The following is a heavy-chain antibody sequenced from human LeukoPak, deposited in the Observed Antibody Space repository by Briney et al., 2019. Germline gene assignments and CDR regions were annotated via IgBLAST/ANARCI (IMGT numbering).Heavy chain of an antibody. CDR3: ARDRSITMVRGVKYYYYMDV. CDR1: GFTFSSYW. V-gene: IGHV3-66*01. J-gene: IGHJ6*03. Sequence: GGSLRLSCAASGFTFSSYWMSWVRQAPGKGLEWVSVIYSGGSTYYADSVKGRFTISRDNSKNTLYLQMNSLRAEDTAVYYCARDRSITMVRGVKYYYYMDVWGKGTTVTISS. D-gene: IGHD3-10*01. CDR2: IYSGGST.